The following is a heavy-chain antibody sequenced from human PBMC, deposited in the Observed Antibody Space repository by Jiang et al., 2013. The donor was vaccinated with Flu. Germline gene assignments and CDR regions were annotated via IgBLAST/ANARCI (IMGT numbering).Heavy chain of an antibody. Sequence: GPGLVKPSETLSLTCTVSGGSISSSSYYWGWIRQPPGKGLEWIGSIYYSGSTYYNPSLKSRVTISVDTSKNQFSLKLSSVTAADTAVYYCARIVVVPAARSGYYYYYYMDVWGQRDH. CDR1: GGSISSSSYY. V-gene: IGHV4-39*01. CDR3: ARIVVVPAARSGYYYYYYMDV. D-gene: IGHD2-2*01. CDR2: IYYSGST. J-gene: IGHJ6*03.